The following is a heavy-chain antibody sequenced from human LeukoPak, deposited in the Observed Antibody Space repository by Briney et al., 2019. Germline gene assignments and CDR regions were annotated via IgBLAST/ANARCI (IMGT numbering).Heavy chain of an antibody. CDR3: TTDRRRDYYYYYMDV. CDR1: GFTFSNAW. J-gene: IGHJ6*03. CDR2: IKSKTDGGTI. Sequence: GGSLRLSCAASGFTFSNAWMSWVRQAPGKGLEWVGRIKSKTDGGTIDYAAPVKGRFSISRDDSKNTLYLQMNSLKTEDTAVYYCTTDRRRDYYYYYMDVWGKGTTVTVSS. V-gene: IGHV3-15*01.